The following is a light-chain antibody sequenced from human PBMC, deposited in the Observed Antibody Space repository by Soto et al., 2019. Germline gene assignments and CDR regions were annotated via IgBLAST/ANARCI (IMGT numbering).Light chain of an antibody. CDR2: DVT. CDR3: CSYAGSYSLV. Sequence: QAVVTQPRSVSGSHGQSVTISCTGTSSDIGGYNYVSWYQHHPGKAPKLIIYDVTTRPSGVPDRFSGSKSGNTASLAISGLQAEDEADYYCCSYAGSYSLVFGGGTKVTVL. V-gene: IGLV2-11*01. J-gene: IGLJ2*01. CDR1: SSDIGGYNY.